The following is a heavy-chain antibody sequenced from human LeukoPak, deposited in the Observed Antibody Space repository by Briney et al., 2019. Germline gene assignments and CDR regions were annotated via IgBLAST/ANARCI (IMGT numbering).Heavy chain of an antibody. J-gene: IGHJ4*02. Sequence: GGSLRLSCAVSGITLSNYGMSWVRQAPGKGLEWVAGLSGSGGGTNYADSVQGRFTISRDNPKNTLYLQMNSLRAEDTAVYYCARGMRYCDYWGQGTLVTVSS. V-gene: IGHV3-23*01. CDR3: ARGMRYCDY. CDR1: GITLSNYG. CDR2: LSGSGGGT.